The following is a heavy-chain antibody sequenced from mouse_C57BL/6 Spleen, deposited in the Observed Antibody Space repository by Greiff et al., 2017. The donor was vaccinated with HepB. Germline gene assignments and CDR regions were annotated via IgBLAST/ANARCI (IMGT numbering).Heavy chain of an antibody. CDR3: TRKGWFAY. V-gene: IGHV1-15*01. CDR2: IDPETGGT. J-gene: IGHJ3*01. CDR1: GYTFTDYE. Sequence: VQLQQSGAELVRPGASVTLSCKASGYTFTDYEMHWVKQTPVHGLEWVGAIDPETGGTAYNQKFKGKAILTADKSSSTAYRELRSLTSEDSAVYYCTRKGWFAYWGQRTLVTVSA.